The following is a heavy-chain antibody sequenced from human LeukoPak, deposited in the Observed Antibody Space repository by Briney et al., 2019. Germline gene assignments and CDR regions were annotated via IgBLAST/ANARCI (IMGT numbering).Heavy chain of an antibody. CDR3: ARETAVAGRGVDY. CDR2: INHSGST. J-gene: IGHJ4*02. CDR1: GGSFSGYY. Sequence: ASETLSLTCAVYGGSFSGYYWNWIRQPPGKGLEWIGEINHSGSTNYNPSLKSRVTISVDTSKNHFSLNLTSVTAADTAVYYCARETAVAGRGVDYWGQGTLVTVSS. D-gene: IGHD6-19*01. V-gene: IGHV4-34*01.